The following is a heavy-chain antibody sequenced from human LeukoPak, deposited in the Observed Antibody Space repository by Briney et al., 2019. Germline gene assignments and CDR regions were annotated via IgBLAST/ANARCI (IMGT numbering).Heavy chain of an antibody. CDR3: ARDEQGNGSFDY. CDR2: IYSSGAT. J-gene: IGHJ4*02. Sequence: GGSLRLSCAASGFTFSSYGMHWVRQAPGKGLEWVSIIYSSGATYYADSVKGRFTVSRDNSKNTLFLQMNSLRGEDTAVYYCARDEQGNGSFDYWGQGTLVTVSS. V-gene: IGHV3-NL1*01. D-gene: IGHD1/OR15-1a*01. CDR1: GFTFSSYG.